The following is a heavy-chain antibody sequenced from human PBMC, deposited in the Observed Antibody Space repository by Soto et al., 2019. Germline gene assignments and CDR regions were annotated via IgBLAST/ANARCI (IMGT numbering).Heavy chain of an antibody. V-gene: IGHV3-15*01. CDR2: IKSKSDGATT. CDR1: GFTFSSYE. Sequence: GGSLRLSCAASGFTFSSYEMNWVRQAPGKGLEWVGRIKSKSDGATTDYAAPVRGRFIISRDDSKNTLYLQMNSLKTEDTAVYYCTTGLTIFGVVIDPWGQGTLVTVSS. CDR3: TTGLTIFGVVIDP. J-gene: IGHJ5*02. D-gene: IGHD3-3*01.